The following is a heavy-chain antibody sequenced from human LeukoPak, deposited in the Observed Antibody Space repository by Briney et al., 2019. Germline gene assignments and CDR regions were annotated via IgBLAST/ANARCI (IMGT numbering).Heavy chain of an antibody. V-gene: IGHV4-39*07. J-gene: IGHJ4*02. D-gene: IGHD3-10*01. Sequence: PSETLSLTCTVSGGSISSSNYYWGWIRQPPGKGLEWIGNIYQSGSTCYNPSLKSRVTISLDTSKNQFSLKLSSVTAADTAVYYCARDKIYYGSGSYYPRAAFDYWGQGTPVTVSS. CDR1: GGSISSSNYY. CDR3: ARDKIYYGSGSYYPRAAFDY. CDR2: IYQSGST.